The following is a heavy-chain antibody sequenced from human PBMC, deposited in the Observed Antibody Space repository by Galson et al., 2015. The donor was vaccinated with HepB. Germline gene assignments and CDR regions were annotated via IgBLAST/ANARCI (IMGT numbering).Heavy chain of an antibody. CDR3: ASSTNSGSYYGWYFDL. J-gene: IGHJ2*01. Sequence: SVKVSCKASGDTFSSYAISWVRQAPGQGLEWMGRIIPILGIANYAQKFQGRVTITADKSTSTAYMELSSLRSEDTAVYYCASSTNSGSYYGWYFDLWGRGTLVTVSS. CDR1: GDTFSSYA. V-gene: IGHV1-69*04. D-gene: IGHD1-26*01. CDR2: IIPILGIA.